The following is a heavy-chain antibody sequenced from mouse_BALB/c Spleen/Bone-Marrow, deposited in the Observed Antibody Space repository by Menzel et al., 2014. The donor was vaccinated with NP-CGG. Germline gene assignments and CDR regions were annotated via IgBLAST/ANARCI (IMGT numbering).Heavy chain of an antibody. CDR3: ARRGYYGTNYDFDF. CDR1: GYTFTTYW. D-gene: IGHD1-1*01. V-gene: IGHV1-7*01. CDR2: INPSTGYT. Sequence: QVQLQQPGAELAKPGASVKMSCKASGYTFTTYWMHWIKQRPGQGLEWIGYINPSTGYTEYNQKFKDKATLTADKSSSTAYMQLSSLTSEDSAVYYCARRGYYGTNYDFDFWGQGTTLTVS. J-gene: IGHJ2*01.